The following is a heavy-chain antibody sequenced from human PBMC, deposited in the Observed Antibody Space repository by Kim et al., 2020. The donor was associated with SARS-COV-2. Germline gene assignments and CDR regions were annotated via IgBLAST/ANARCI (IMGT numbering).Heavy chain of an antibody. CDR3: AKDLSVMYPDGGIDY. V-gene: IGHV3-23*03. J-gene: IGHJ4*02. D-gene: IGHD2-21*01. Sequence: EPGKGRFTIARDASKNPLYLQMNSRRAEDTAVYYCAKDLSVMYPDGGIDYWGQGTLVTVSS.